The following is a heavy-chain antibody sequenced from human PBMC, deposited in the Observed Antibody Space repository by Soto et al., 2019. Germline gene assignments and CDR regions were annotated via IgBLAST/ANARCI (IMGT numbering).Heavy chain of an antibody. J-gene: IGHJ4*02. Sequence: QVQLVQSGAEVKKPGASVKVSCKASGYSFTSYDLNWVRQTTAQGFEWLGWMSPNSGNTGYAQKFQGRRTMTRDTSISTAYMELSSLNSEDTAVYYCVRGPPNWGFDCWGPGTLVAVSS. CDR2: MSPNSGNT. CDR3: VRGPPNWGFDC. V-gene: IGHV1-8*01. CDR1: GYSFTSYD. D-gene: IGHD7-27*01.